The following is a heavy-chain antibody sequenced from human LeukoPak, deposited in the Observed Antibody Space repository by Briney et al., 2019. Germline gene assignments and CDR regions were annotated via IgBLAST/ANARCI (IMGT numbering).Heavy chain of an antibody. CDR2: IYHSGST. V-gene: IGHV4-38-2*01. D-gene: IGHD3-10*01. CDR3: ARVLRGYFDY. Sequence: SETLSLTCAVSGYSIISGYYWGWIRQPPGKGLEWIGSIYHSGSTYYNPSLKSRVTISVDTSKNQFALKLSSVTAADTAVYYCARVLRGYFDYWGQGTLVTVSS. CDR1: GYSIISGYY. J-gene: IGHJ4*02.